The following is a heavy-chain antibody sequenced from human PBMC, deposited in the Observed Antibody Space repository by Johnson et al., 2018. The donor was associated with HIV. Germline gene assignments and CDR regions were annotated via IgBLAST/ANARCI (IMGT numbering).Heavy chain of an antibody. CDR1: GFTFSTYW. Sequence: VQLVESGGGVVQPGRSLRLSCAASGFTFSTYWMHWVRQAPGKGLVWVSRINSDGSSTSYADSVKGRFTISRDNAKNTLYLQMNSLRAGDTAVYYCARQVYCSSTSCSSAFDIWGQGTVVTVSS. D-gene: IGHD2-2*01. V-gene: IGHV3-74*02. CDR2: INSDGSST. CDR3: ARQVYCSSTSCSSAFDI. J-gene: IGHJ3*02.